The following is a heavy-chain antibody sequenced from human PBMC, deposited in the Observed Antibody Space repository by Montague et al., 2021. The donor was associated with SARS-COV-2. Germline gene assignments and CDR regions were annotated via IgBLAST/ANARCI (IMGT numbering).Heavy chain of an antibody. CDR3: AKDSRYSSGV. CDR1: GSTLSTYA. J-gene: IGHJ6*02. V-gene: IGHV3-23*01. Sequence: SLRLSCAASGSTLSTYAMSWVRQAPGKGLEWVSTIGGGGDTTYYADSVKGRFTISRDNSKNTVFLQMNSLRAEDTATYYCAKDSRYSSGVWGQGTTVTVSS. CDR2: IGGGGDTT. D-gene: IGHD6-19*01.